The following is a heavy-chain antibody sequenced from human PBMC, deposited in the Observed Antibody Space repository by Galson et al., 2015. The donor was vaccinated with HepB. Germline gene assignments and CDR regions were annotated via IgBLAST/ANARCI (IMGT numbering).Heavy chain of an antibody. CDR3: ARETIGFFGESMSSNHYFRGLDV. Sequence: SGAEVKKPGESLRISCKASGYIFTGYYIHWVRQAPGQGLEWMGWIDPKSGGTKYSQTFQGWVTMTRDMSISTVYMEVTRLTSKDTAMYYCARETIGFFGESMSSNHYFRGLDVWGPGTAVTVSS. D-gene: IGHD3-10*01. CDR2: IDPKSGGT. CDR1: GYIFTGYY. J-gene: IGHJ6*02. V-gene: IGHV1-2*04.